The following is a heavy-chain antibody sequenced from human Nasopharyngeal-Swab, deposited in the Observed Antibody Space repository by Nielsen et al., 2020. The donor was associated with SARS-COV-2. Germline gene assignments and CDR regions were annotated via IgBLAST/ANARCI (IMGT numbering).Heavy chain of an antibody. CDR1: GFIVSYNY. CDR3: VRSLRQWLAHDS. CDR2: IYAGGDT. J-gene: IGHJ4*02. V-gene: IGHV3-53*01. D-gene: IGHD6-19*01. Sequence: GESLKISCVASGFIVSYNYMSWVRQVPGKGLEWVSVIYAGGDTYYADSVRGRFTISREKSKNMVYLQMSSLTADDTAVYYCVRSLRQWLAHDSWGQGTLVTVSS.